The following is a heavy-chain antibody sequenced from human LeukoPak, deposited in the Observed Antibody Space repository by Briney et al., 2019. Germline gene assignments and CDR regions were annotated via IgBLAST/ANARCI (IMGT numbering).Heavy chain of an antibody. D-gene: IGHD6-19*01. Sequence: GGSLRLSCAASGFSFSSFWMTWVRQAPGKGLEWVANIKEDGSRNHCVDSVKGRFTISRDNAKNSLFLQMSSLRVEDTAVYYCARANNAGWFDYXXQGTLVTVSS. CDR1: GFSFSSFW. V-gene: IGHV3-7*04. CDR2: IKEDGSRN. J-gene: IGHJ4*02. CDR3: ARANNAGWFDY.